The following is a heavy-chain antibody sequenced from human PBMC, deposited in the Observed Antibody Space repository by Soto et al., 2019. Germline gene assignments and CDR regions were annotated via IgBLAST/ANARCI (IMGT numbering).Heavy chain of an antibody. J-gene: IGHJ4*02. CDR3: AREPYSSSWCDY. V-gene: IGHV1-2*02. D-gene: IGHD6-13*01. CDR1: GYTFTGYY. Sequence: ASVKVSCKASGYTFTGYYMHWVRQAPGQGLEWMGWINPNSGGTNYAQKFQGRVTMTRDTSISTAYMELSRLRSDDTAVYYCAREPYSSSWCDYWGQGTLVTVSS. CDR2: INPNSGGT.